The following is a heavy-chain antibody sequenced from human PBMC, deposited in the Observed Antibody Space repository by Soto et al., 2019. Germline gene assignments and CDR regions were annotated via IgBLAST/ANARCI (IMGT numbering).Heavy chain of an antibody. CDR1: GGSISSGGYY. CDR2: IYYSGST. D-gene: IGHD3-9*01. CDR3: ARDFGDVYYDILTGVYYYYGMDV. V-gene: IGHV4-31*03. J-gene: IGHJ6*02. Sequence: SETLSLTCTVSGGSISSGGYYWSWIRQHPGKGLEWIGYIYYSGSTYYNPSLKSRVTISVDTSKNHFSLKLSSVTAADTAVYYCARDFGDVYYDILTGVYYYYGMDVWGQGTTVTV.